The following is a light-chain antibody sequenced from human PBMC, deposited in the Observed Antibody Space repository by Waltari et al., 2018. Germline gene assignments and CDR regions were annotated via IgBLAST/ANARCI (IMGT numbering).Light chain of an antibody. CDR3: CSYAGSYTLGV. CDR2: DVT. CDR1: SSDVGGSNY. Sequence: QSALTQPRSVSGSPGQSVTISCPGTSSDVGGSNYVSWYQQHPGKPPKLMIYDVTKRPSGVPDRFSGSKSGNTASLTISGLQAEDEADYYCCSYAGSYTLGVFGGGTKLTVL. V-gene: IGLV2-11*01. J-gene: IGLJ2*01.